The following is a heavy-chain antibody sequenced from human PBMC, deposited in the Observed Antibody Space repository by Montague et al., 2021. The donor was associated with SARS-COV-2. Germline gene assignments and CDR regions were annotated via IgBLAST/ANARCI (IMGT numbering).Heavy chain of an antibody. CDR3: AKQRGTITTTFDY. CDR1: GFTVNTYG. CDR2: ISGSGGT. J-gene: IGHJ4*02. V-gene: IGHV3-23*01. D-gene: IGHD1-1*01. Sequence: SLRLSCAASGFTVNTYGMSWVRQAPGQGLEWVSCISGSGGTYYAGSVKGRFAISRDTSNNTLYLQMNSLRAEDTAIYYCAKQRGTITTTFDYWGQGSLVTVSS.